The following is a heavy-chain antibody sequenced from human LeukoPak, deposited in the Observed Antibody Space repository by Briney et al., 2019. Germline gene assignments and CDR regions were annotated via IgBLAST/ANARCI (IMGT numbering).Heavy chain of an antibody. CDR2: INHSGST. CDR3: AGRKGYYDFWSGRNSFDP. V-gene: IGHV4-34*01. J-gene: IGHJ5*02. D-gene: IGHD3-3*01. Sequence: KASETLSLTCAVYGGSFSDYYWSWIRQPPGKGLEWIGEINHSGSTDYNPSLRSRVTISVDTSKNQFSLKLLSLTAADTAVYYCAGRKGYYDFWSGRNSFDPWGQGTLVTVSS. CDR1: GGSFSDYY.